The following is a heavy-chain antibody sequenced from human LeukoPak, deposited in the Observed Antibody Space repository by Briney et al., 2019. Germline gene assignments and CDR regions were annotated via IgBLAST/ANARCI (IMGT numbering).Heavy chain of an antibody. CDR3: ARDREYCSGNSVAVY. CDR1: GFTFSSSD. Sequence: GGSLRLSCAASGFTFSSSDMHWVRQAPGKGLEWVAFIRYDGNNKYYADSVKGRLTITRDNSKNTLYLQMNSLRAENTAVYYCARDREYCSGNSVAVYWGQGTLVTVSS. J-gene: IGHJ4*02. V-gene: IGHV3-30*02. D-gene: IGHD4-23*01. CDR2: IRYDGNNK.